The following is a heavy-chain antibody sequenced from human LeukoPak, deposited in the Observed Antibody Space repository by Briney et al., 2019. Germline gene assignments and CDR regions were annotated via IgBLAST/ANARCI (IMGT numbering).Heavy chain of an antibody. Sequence: SGPTLVNPTQTLTLTCTFSGFSLSTSGVGVGWIRQPPGKALEWLGLIYWNDDKRYSPSLKSRLTITKDTSKIQVVLTMTNMDPVDTATYYCAHRPVTTWQYYYYGMDVWGQGTTVTVSS. CDR1: GFSLSTSGVG. D-gene: IGHD4-11*01. J-gene: IGHJ6*02. CDR3: AHRPVTTWQYYYYGMDV. V-gene: IGHV2-5*01. CDR2: IYWNDDK.